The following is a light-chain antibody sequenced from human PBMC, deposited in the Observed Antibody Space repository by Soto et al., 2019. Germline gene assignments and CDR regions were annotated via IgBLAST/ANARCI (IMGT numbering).Light chain of an antibody. J-gene: IGKJ5*01. CDR1: QSVSNY. CDR2: DAS. Sequence: EIMLTQSPATLSLSPGERATLSCRASQSVSNYLAWYQQKPGQAPRLLIYDASNRATTIPARFSGSGSGTAFTLPTSSLEPEDYAVYYCQQRSNWPPFTFGQGTRLEVK. CDR3: QQRSNWPPFT. V-gene: IGKV3-11*01.